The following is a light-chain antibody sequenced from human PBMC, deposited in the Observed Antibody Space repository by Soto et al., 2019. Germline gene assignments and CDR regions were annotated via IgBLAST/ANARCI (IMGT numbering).Light chain of an antibody. V-gene: IGLV2-8*01. CDR1: SSDVGAYDY. CDR2: EIN. J-gene: IGLJ1*01. CDR3: SSFAGSNNFPYV. Sequence: QSALTQPPSASGSPGQSVTISCTGTSSDVGAYDYVSWYQQHPGKAPKLMIYEINKRPSGVPDRFSGSKSGNTASLTVSGLQAEDEADYDCSSFAGSNNFPYVFGTGTKLTVL.